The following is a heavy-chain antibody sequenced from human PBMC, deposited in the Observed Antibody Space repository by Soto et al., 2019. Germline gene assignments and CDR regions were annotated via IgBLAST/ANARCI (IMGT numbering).Heavy chain of an antibody. CDR1: GATFSSYA. D-gene: IGHD2-15*01. V-gene: IGHV1-69*06. CDR2: IVPTVDTS. CDR3: VRVVAIPGYPDN. J-gene: IGHJ4*03. Sequence: SVKVSYKTSGATFSSYAITWVRQAPGQGLEWMGGIVPTVDTSTYAQKFQGRVTITADKFTNTVYMELSSLRSDDTAVYYCVRVVAIPGYPDNWG.